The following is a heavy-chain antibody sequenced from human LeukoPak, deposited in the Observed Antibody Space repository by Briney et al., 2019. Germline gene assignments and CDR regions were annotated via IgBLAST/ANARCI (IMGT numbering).Heavy chain of an antibody. CDR3: ASPRLAGAIDY. CDR2: ISSSSSYT. V-gene: IGHV3-11*06. Sequence: GGSLRLSCAASGFTFSDYYMSWIRQAPGKGLEWVSYISSSSSYTNYADSVKGRFTISRDNAKNSLYLQMNSLRAEDTAVYYCASPRLAGAIDYWGQGTLVTVSS. CDR1: GFTFSDYY. J-gene: IGHJ4*02. D-gene: IGHD6-19*01.